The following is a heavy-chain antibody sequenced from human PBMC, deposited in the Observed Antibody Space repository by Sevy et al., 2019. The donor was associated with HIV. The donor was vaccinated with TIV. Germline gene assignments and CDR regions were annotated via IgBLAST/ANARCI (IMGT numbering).Heavy chain of an antibody. CDR1: GGSISSYY. J-gene: IGHJ4*02. V-gene: IGHV4-59*01. CDR2: IYYSGST. CDR3: ARYGVVPAATHFDY. Sequence: SETLSLTCTVSGGSISSYYWSWIRQPPVKGLEWIGYIYYSGSTNYNPSLKSRVTISVDTSKNQFSLKLSSVTAADTAVYYCARYGVVPAATHFDYWGQGTLVTVSS. D-gene: IGHD2-2*01.